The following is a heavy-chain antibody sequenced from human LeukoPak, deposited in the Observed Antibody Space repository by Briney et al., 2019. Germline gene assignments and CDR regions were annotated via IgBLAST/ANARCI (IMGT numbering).Heavy chain of an antibody. V-gene: IGHV1-69*06. J-gene: IGHJ4*02. CDR2: IIPIFGTA. CDR3: ARDARGDYYDSSGYYDY. Sequence: SVKVSCTASGGTFSSYAISWVRQAPGQGLEWMGGIIPIFGTANYAQKFQGRVTITADKSTSTAYMELSSLRSEDTAVYYCARDARGDYYDSSGYYDYWGQGTLVTVSS. CDR1: GGTFSSYA. D-gene: IGHD3-22*01.